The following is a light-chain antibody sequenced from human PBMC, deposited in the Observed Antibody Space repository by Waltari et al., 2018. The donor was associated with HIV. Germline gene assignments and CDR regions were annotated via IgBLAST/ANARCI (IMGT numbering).Light chain of an antibody. CDR2: KNT. CDR3: LSADTSGTYV. J-gene: IGLJ1*01. Sequence: SSEFTQPPSVSVSPGQPSRIPYSRRASPKPYTHWFQQTPGQAPVVVIHKNTERPSGIPERFAASRSGTTVTLTITGVQTDDEADYYCLSADTSGTYVFGPGTTVTVL. V-gene: IGLV3-25*03. CDR1: ASPKPY.